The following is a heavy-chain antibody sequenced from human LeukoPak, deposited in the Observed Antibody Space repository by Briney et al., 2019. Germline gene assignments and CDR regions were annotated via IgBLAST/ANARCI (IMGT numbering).Heavy chain of an antibody. Sequence: SETLSLTCAVSGYSISSGYYWGWIRQPPGKGLEWTGSIYHSGSTYYNPSLKSRVTISVDTSKNQFSLKLSSVTAADTAVYYCARHVRARRYCTNGVCYRWFDPWGQGTLVTVSS. V-gene: IGHV4-38-2*01. CDR3: ARHVRARRYCTNGVCYRWFDP. J-gene: IGHJ5*02. D-gene: IGHD2-8*01. CDR2: IYHSGST. CDR1: GYSISSGYY.